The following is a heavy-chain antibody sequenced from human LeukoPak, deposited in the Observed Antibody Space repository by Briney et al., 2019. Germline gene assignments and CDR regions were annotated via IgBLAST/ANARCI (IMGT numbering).Heavy chain of an antibody. CDR2: INHSGST. V-gene: IGHV4-34*10. Sequence: PSETLSLTCAVYGGSFSGYYWSWIRQPPGKGLEWIGEINHSGSTNYNPSLKSRVTMSVDTSKNQFSLKLSSVTAADTAVYYCARYAVRGVIPVGSWFDPWGQGTLVTVSS. CDR3: ARYAVRGVIPVGSWFDP. D-gene: IGHD3-10*01. CDR1: GGSFSGYY. J-gene: IGHJ5*02.